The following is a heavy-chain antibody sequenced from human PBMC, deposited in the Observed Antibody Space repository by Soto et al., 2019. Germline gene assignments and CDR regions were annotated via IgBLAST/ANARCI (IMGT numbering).Heavy chain of an antibody. CDR3: ARRPEGSGYYDWFDP. D-gene: IGHD3-22*01. J-gene: IGHJ5*02. CDR1: GGTFXXYA. CDR2: IIPIFGTA. Sequence: QVQLVQSGAEVKKPGSSVKVSCKASGGTFXXYAISWVXXXXXXXXXXXEVIIPIFGTANYAQKFQGRVTITADESTSTAYMELSSLRSEDTAVYYCARRPEGSGYYDWFDPWGQGTLVTVSS. V-gene: IGHV1-69*01.